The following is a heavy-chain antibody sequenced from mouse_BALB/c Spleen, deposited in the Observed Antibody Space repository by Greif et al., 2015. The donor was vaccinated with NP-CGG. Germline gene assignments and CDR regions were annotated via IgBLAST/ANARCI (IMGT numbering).Heavy chain of an antibody. CDR2: IDPSDSET. J-gene: IGHJ2*01. CDR3: ASGGNYDYFDY. V-gene: IGHV1-69*02. Sequence: VKLMESGAELVKPGAPVKPSCKASGYTFTSYWMNRVKQRPGRGLEWIGRIDPSDSETHYNQKFKDKATLTVDKSSSTAYIQLSSLTSEDSAVYYCASGGNYDYFDYWGQGTTLTVSS. D-gene: IGHD2-1*01. CDR1: GYTFTSYW.